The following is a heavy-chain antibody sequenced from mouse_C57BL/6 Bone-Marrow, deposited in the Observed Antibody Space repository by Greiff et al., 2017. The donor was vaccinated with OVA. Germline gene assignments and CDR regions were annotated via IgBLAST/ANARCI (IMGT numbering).Heavy chain of an antibody. CDR1: GYAFSSYW. V-gene: IGHV1-80*01. D-gene: IGHD2-2*01. Sequence: QVQLQQSGAELVKPGASVKISCKASGYAFSSYWMNWVKQRPGKGLEWIGQIYPGDGDTNYNGKFKGKATLTADKSSSTAYMQLSSLTSEDSAVYFCARGGGYDAAYYFDYWGQGTTLTVSS. CDR3: ARGGGYDAAYYFDY. CDR2: IYPGDGDT. J-gene: IGHJ2*01.